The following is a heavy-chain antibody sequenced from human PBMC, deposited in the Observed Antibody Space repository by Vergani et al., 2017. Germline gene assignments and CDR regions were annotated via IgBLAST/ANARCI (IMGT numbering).Heavy chain of an antibody. CDR2: IDPSDSYT. J-gene: IGHJ6*02. D-gene: IGHD6-19*01. CDR3: ARQVAVAGKWWGPYYYYGMDV. V-gene: IGHV5-10-1*01. Sequence: EVQLMQSGAEVKKPRESLRISCKGSGYSFTSYWISWVRQMPGKGLEWMGRIDPSDSYTNYSPSFQGHVTIAADKSISTAYLQWSSLKASDTAMYYCARQVAVAGKWWGPYYYYGMDVWGQGTTVTVSS. CDR1: GYSFTSYW.